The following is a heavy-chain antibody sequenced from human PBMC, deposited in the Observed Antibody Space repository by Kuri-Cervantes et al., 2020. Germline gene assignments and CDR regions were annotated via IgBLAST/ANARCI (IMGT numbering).Heavy chain of an antibody. CDR3: ARAPPSAGTDEELSYYYYGMDV. J-gene: IGHJ6*02. V-gene: IGHV1-69*13. CDR2: IIPIFGTA. Sequence: VKVSCKASGYTFTSYGISWVRQAPGQGLEWMGGIIPIFGTANYAQKFQGRVTITADESTSTAYMELSSLRSEDTAVYYCARAPPSAGTDEELSYYYYGMDVWGQGTTVTVSS. CDR1: GYTFTSYG. D-gene: IGHD6-13*01.